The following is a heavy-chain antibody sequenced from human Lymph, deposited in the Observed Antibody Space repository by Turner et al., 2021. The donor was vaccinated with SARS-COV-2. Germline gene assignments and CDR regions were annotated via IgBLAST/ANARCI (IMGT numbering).Heavy chain of an antibody. J-gene: IGHJ4*02. D-gene: IGHD1-1*01. Sequence: QVRLVQPGAEVKKPGSSVTVSCKASGGTFSTYAISWVRQAPGQGLGWLGGTIPIFGIANYAQKFQGRVTITADKFTSTAYMELSSLRSEDTAVYYCARDATGPLGYWGRGTLVTVSS. CDR3: ARDATGPLGY. CDR2: TIPIFGIA. CDR1: GGTFSTYA. V-gene: IGHV1-69*10.